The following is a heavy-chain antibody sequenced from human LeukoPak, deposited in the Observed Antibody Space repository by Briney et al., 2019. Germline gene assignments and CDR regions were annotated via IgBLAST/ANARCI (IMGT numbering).Heavy chain of an antibody. CDR2: ISGGGST. CDR3: AKAYYYDSSAYYSGRLLYFQH. Sequence: GGSLRLSCAASGFTFSSYAMSWIRQAPGKGLEWVSGISGGGSTYYADSVKGRFTISRDNSKNTLYLQMNSLRAEDTAVYYCAKAYYYDSSAYYSGRLLYFQHWGQGTLVTVSS. J-gene: IGHJ1*01. D-gene: IGHD3-22*01. CDR1: GFTFSSYA. V-gene: IGHV3-23*01.